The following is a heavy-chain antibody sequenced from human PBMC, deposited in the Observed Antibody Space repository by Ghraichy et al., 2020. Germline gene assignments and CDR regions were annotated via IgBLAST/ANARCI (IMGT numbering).Heavy chain of an antibody. Sequence: GGSLRLSCAASGFTFSGSAMHWVRQASGKGLEWVGRIRSKANNYATAYAASVRGRFTISTDDSKNTAYLQMNSLKTEDTAVYYCTRGDLLFDYWGQGTLVTVSS. D-gene: IGHD3-3*01. J-gene: IGHJ4*02. CDR1: GFTFSGSA. V-gene: IGHV3-73*01. CDR3: TRGDLLFDY. CDR2: IRSKANNYAT.